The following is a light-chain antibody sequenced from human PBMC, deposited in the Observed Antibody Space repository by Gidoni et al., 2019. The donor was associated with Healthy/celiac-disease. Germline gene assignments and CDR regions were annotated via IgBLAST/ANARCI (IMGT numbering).Light chain of an antibody. J-gene: IGLJ3*02. V-gene: IGLV2-14*01. CDR1: SSDVGGYNY. CDR3: SSYTSSSVNWV. CDR2: EVS. Sequence: QSALTQPASVSASPGPSITISCPGTSSDVGGYNYVSWYQQHPGKAPKLMIYEVSNRPSGVSNRFSGSKSGNTASLTISGLQAEDEADYYCSSYTSSSVNWVFGGGTKLTVL.